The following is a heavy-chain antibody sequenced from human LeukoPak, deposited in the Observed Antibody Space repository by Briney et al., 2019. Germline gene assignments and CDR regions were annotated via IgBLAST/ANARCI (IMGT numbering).Heavy chain of an antibody. CDR3: ARGYLFTKLDCYYYYGMDV. D-gene: IGHD1-1*01. Sequence: GASVKVSCKASGGTFSSYAISWVRRAPGQGLEWMGGIIPIFGTANYAQKFQGRVTITADESTSTAYMELSSLRSEDTAVYYCARGYLFTKLDCYYYYGMDVWGKGTTVTVSS. J-gene: IGHJ6*04. CDR1: GGTFSSYA. CDR2: IIPIFGTA. V-gene: IGHV1-69*13.